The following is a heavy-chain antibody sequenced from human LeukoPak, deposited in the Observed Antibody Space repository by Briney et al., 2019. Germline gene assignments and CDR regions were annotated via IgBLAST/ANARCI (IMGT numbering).Heavy chain of an antibody. CDR2: IHYSGST. V-gene: IGHV4-39*07. CDR3: ARARSGAGDY. D-gene: IGHD3-10*01. Sequence: PSETLSLTCSVSGGSISSSSFYWGWIRQPPGKGLEWIGTIHYSGSTYYSPSLKSRVTISLDTSKNQFSLKLSSVTAADTAVYYCARARSGAGDYWGRGTLVTVSS. CDR1: GGSISSSSFY. J-gene: IGHJ4*02.